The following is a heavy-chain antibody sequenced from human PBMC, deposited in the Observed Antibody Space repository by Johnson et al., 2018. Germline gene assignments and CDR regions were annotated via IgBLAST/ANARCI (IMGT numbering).Heavy chain of an antibody. D-gene: IGHD6-13*01. J-gene: IGHJ6*03. CDR2: ISWNSGSI. V-gene: IGHV3-9*01. Sequence: WVRQAPGKGLEWVSGISWNSGSIGYADSVKGRFTISRDNAKNSLYLQMNSLRAEDTAVYYCAKVLSSSWYDYYYMDVWGKGTTVTVSS. CDR3: AKVLSSSWYDYYYMDV.